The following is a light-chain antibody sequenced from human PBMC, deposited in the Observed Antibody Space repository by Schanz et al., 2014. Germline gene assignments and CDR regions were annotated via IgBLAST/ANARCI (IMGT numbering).Light chain of an antibody. Sequence: QSVLTQPPSASGTPGQRVTISCSGSSSNIGSNYVYWYQQLPGTAPKLLIYGNSNRPSGVPDRFSGSKSGTSASLAISGLQSEDEADYYCATWDDSLSGWVFGGGTKVTVL. V-gene: IGLV1-47*02. CDR3: ATWDDSLSGWV. J-gene: IGLJ3*02. CDR2: GNS. CDR1: SSNIGSNY.